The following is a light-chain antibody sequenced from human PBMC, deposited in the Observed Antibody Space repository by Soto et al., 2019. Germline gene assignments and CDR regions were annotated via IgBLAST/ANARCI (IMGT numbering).Light chain of an antibody. CDR1: QSVSSY. CDR3: QQRSNWLT. J-gene: IGKJ4*01. Sequence: EIVLTQSPATLSLSPVERATLSCSASQSVSSYLAWYQQKPGQAPRLLIYDASNRATGIPARFSGSGSGTDFTLTICSLEPEDFAVYYCQQRSNWLTFGGGTKVEIK. V-gene: IGKV3-11*01. CDR2: DAS.